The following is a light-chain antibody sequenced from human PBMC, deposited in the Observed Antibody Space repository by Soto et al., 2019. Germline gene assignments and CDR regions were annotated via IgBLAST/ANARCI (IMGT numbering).Light chain of an antibody. V-gene: IGKV1-5*01. CDR2: DAS. Sequence: DIQMTQSPSSLSASVGDRVTITCRASQSISRWLAWYQQKPGKAPKLLIYDASISEGGVPSRFSGSVCGTEFALPLSRLQTDDCALFYCQQYNNYPRTFGQGTQVEIK. CDR1: QSISRW. J-gene: IGKJ1*01. CDR3: QQYNNYPRT.